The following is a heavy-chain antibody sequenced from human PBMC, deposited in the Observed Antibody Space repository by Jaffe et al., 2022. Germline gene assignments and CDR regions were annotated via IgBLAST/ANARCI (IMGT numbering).Heavy chain of an antibody. V-gene: IGHV3-30*02. CDR2: MRSDGSSK. Sequence: QVHLVESGGGVVQPGGSLTLSCAASGFTFSTYGMHWVRQAPGKGLEWVAFMRSDGSSKYYADSVKDRFTISRDNSKNTLYLQMNSLRAEDTALYYCAKDLYSHYPDYWGQGTQVTVSS. D-gene: IGHD4-4*01. CDR1: GFTFSTYG. CDR3: AKDLYSHYPDY. J-gene: IGHJ4*02.